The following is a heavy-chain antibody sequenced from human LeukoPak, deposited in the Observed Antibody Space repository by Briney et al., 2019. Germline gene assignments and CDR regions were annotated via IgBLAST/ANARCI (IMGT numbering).Heavy chain of an antibody. J-gene: IGHJ4*02. CDR1: GGSFSGYY. CDR3: ARDKYYGSGSYADFDY. D-gene: IGHD3-10*01. Sequence: ASETLSLTCAVYGGSFSGYYWSWIRQPPGKGLEWIGEINHSGSTNYNPSLKSRVTISVDTSKNQFSLKLSSVTAADTAVYYCARDKYYGSGSYADFDYWGQGTLVTVSS. V-gene: IGHV4-34*01. CDR2: INHSGST.